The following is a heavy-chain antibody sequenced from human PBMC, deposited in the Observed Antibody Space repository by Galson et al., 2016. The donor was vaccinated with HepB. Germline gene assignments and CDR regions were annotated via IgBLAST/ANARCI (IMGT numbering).Heavy chain of an antibody. CDR1: GGSLSGYY. CDR3: VRYSSSWSKYFQY. D-gene: IGHD3-22*01. V-gene: IGHV4-34*01. J-gene: IGHJ1*01. Sequence: SETLSLTCAVYGGSLSGYYWSWIRQSPGKGLEWIGECSHTGSTKYNPSLERRLSMSIDTSKNQFSLKLTSVTVADTAMYYCVRYSSSWSKYFQYWGRGSLVIVSS. CDR2: CSHTGST.